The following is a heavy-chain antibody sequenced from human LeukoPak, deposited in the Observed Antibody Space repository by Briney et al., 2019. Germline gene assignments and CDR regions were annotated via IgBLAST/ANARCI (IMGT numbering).Heavy chain of an antibody. V-gene: IGHV3-21*01. CDR2: ISSRSLYI. Sequence: PGGSLGLSCAASGFDFNIYSMNWVRQAPGKGLEWVASISSRSLYIYYPDSLRGRFTIYRDNADKSLYLQMNDLRAEDTAVYYCSRDLDCTVTACYGGDDGFDIWGQGTMVTVSS. D-gene: IGHD2-8*02. CDR1: GFDFNIYS. J-gene: IGHJ3*02. CDR3: SRDLDCTVTACYGGDDGFDI.